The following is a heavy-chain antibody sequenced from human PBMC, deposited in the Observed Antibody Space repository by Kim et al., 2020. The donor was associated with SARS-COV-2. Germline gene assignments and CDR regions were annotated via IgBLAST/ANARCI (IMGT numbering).Heavy chain of an antibody. J-gene: IGHJ6*02. CDR3: TRSWTFITGTPYYYYGMDV. V-gene: IGHV3-49*04. D-gene: IGHD1-20*01. CDR1: GFTFGDYA. CDR2: IRSKAYGGTT. Sequence: GGSLRLSCTASGFTFGDYAMSWVRQAPGKGLEWVGFIRSKAYGGTTEYAASVKGRFTISRDDSKSIAYLQMNSLKTEDTAVYYCTRSWTFITGTPYYYYGMDVWGQGTTVTVSS.